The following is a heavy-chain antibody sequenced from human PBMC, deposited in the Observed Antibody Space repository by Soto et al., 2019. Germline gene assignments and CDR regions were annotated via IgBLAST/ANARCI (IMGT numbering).Heavy chain of an antibody. D-gene: IGHD3-3*01. J-gene: IGHJ4*02. V-gene: IGHV3-23*01. Sequence: GGSLRLSCATSGFTFSSYAMSWVRQAPGKGLEWVSAISGSGGSTYYADSVKGRFTISRDNSKNTLYLQMNSLRAEDTAVYYCAKDYDFWSGYYYFDYWGQGTLVTVSS. CDR3: AKDYDFWSGYYYFDY. CDR1: GFTFSSYA. CDR2: ISGSGGST.